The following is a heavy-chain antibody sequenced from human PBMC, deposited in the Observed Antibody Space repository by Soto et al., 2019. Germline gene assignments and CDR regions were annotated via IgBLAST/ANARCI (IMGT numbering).Heavy chain of an antibody. CDR3: AKTLTDCSSTSCYFDY. D-gene: IGHD2-2*01. CDR1: GFTFSSYA. J-gene: IGHJ4*02. CDR2: ISGSGGST. V-gene: IGHV3-23*01. Sequence: GGSLRLYCAASGFTFSSYAMSWVRQAPGKGLEWVSAISGSGGSTYYADSVKGRFTISRDNSKNTLYLQMNSLRAEDTAVYYCAKTLTDCSSTSCYFDYWGQGTLVTVSS.